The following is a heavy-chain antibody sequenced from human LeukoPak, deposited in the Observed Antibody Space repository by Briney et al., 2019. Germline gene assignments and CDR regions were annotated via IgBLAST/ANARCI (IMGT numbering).Heavy chain of an antibody. Sequence: GGSLRLSCAASGFTFSSYGMHWVRQAPGKGLEWVAFIRYDGSNKYYADSVKGRFTISRDNAQSSLYLQMNSLRGEDTAVYYCARGGAARPDYWGQGTLVTVSS. J-gene: IGHJ4*02. V-gene: IGHV3-30*02. CDR3: ARGGAARPDY. D-gene: IGHD6-6*01. CDR1: GFTFSSYG. CDR2: IRYDGSNK.